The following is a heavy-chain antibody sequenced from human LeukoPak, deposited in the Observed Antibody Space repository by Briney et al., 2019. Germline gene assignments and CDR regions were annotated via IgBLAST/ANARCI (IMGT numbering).Heavy chain of an antibody. J-gene: IGHJ4*02. CDR2: ISSSGSTI. V-gene: IGHV3-11*04. CDR3: ARGRGFYDSSGYYLDY. CDR1: GFTFSDYY. D-gene: IGHD3-22*01. Sequence: GGSLRLSCAASGFTFSDYYMRWIRQAPGKGLEWVSYISSSGSTIYYADSVKGRFTISRDNAKNSLYLQMNSLRAEDTAVYYCARGRGFYDSSGYYLDYWGQGTLVTVSS.